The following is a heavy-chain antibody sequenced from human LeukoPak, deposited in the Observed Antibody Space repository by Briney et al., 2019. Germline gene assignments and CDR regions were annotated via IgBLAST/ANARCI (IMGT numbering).Heavy chain of an antibody. Sequence: GGSLRPSCAASGFTFSSYSMNWVRQAPGKGLEWVSYISSSSSTIYYADSVKGRFTISRDNAKNSLYLQMNSLRAEDTAVYYCARDYYDRAFDIWGQGTMVTVSS. CDR2: ISSSSSTI. CDR1: GFTFSSYS. CDR3: ARDYYDRAFDI. J-gene: IGHJ3*02. V-gene: IGHV3-48*04. D-gene: IGHD3-22*01.